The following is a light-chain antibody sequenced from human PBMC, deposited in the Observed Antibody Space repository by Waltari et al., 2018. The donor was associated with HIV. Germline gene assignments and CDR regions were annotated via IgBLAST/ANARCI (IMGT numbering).Light chain of an antibody. Sequence: QSVLTQPASVSGSPGQSITISCTGTSSDIGGYNYVSWYQQHPGKAPNLLIYEVSNRPSGVSDRCSASTSGDTASLTISALQAEDEADYFCSSYAGSSIFVVFGGGTKLTVL. V-gene: IGLV2-14*01. CDR2: EVS. CDR1: SSDIGGYNY. CDR3: SSYAGSSIFVV. J-gene: IGLJ2*01.